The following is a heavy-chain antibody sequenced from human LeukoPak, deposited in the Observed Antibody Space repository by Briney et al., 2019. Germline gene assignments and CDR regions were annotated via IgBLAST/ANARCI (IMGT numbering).Heavy chain of an antibody. V-gene: IGHV3-30*18. J-gene: IGHJ4*02. Sequence: GRSLRLSCAASGFTFSSYGMHWVRQAQGKGLEWVAVISYDGSNKYYADSVKGRFTISRDNSKNTLYLQMNSLRAEDTAVYYCAKDPYSSGRNYFDYWGQGTLVTVSS. CDR2: ISYDGSNK. D-gene: IGHD6-19*01. CDR3: AKDPYSSGRNYFDY. CDR1: GFTFSSYG.